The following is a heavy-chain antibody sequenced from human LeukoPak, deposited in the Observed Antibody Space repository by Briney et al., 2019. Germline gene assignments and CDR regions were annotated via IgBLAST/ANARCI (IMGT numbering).Heavy chain of an antibody. CDR1: GFTFRSYW. Sequence: GGSLRLSCAASGFTFRSYWMSWVRQAPGKGLEWVANIKQDGSEKYYVDSVKGRFTISRDNAKNSLYLQMNSLRAEDTAVYYCARDLVVIPFDYWGQGALVTVSS. CDR2: IKQDGSEK. CDR3: ARDLVVIPFDY. V-gene: IGHV3-7*01. J-gene: IGHJ4*02. D-gene: IGHD3-22*01.